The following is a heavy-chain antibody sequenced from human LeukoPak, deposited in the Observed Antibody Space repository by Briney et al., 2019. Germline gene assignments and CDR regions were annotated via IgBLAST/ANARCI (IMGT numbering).Heavy chain of an antibody. Sequence: ASVKVSCKASGYTFTNYGISWVRQAPGQGREWMGWIIAHDGKTNYAQKSQGRVTMTTDTSSSTAYLELRSLRSDDTAIYWCARDGVYRSTPEYYLHWGQGTLVTVSS. V-gene: IGHV1-18*01. CDR2: IIAHDGKT. CDR3: ARDGVYRSTPEYYLH. D-gene: IGHD6-19*01. CDR1: GYTFTNYG. J-gene: IGHJ1*01.